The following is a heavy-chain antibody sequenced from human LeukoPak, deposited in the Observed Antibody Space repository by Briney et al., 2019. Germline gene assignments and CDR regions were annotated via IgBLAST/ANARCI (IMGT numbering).Heavy chain of an antibody. CDR2: IKSKTDGGTT. Sequence: GGSLRLSCTASGCSFSDSRLSWGRQAPGKGLEWVGRIKSKTDGGTTDYAAPVKGRFTISRDDSKNTLYLQMNSLKTEDTALYYSTTEGLRASYYWGQGTLVTVSS. J-gene: IGHJ4*02. V-gene: IGHV3-15*01. CDR3: TTEGLRASYY. D-gene: IGHD1-26*01. CDR1: GCSFSDSR.